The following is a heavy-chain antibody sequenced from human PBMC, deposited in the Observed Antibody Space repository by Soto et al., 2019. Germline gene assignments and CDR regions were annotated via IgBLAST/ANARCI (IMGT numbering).Heavy chain of an antibody. CDR1: GFTFSSYA. CDR2: ISYDGSNK. CDR3: ARSGFTYYDFWSGYPYYFDY. J-gene: IGHJ4*02. D-gene: IGHD3-3*01. Sequence: GGSLRLSCAASGFTFSSYAMHWVRQAPGKGLEWVAVISYDGSNKYYADSVKGRFTISRDNSKNTLYLQMNSLRAEDTAVYYCARSGFTYYDFWSGYPYYFDYWGQGTLVTVSS. V-gene: IGHV3-30-3*01.